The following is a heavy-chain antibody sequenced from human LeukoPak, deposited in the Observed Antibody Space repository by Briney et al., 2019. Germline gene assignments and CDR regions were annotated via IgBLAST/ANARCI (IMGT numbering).Heavy chain of an antibody. CDR2: IRSQSDGGTA. Sequence: GGSLRLSCAVSRFTFSDAWMAWVRQAPGKGLEHVGRIRSQSDGGTADYAAPVKDRFTISRDDSNNMVYLYMNNLKIEATAMYYCTTGYGTIDFWGQGTLVAVSS. D-gene: IGHD2-8*01. V-gene: IGHV3-15*01. CDR3: TTGYGTIDF. CDR1: RFTFSDAW. J-gene: IGHJ4*02.